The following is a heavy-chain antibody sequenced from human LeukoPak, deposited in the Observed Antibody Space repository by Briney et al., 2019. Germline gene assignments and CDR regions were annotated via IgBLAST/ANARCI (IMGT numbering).Heavy chain of an antibody. V-gene: IGHV3-53*05. Sequence: GGSLRLSCAASGFTVSSNYMSWVRQAPGKGLEWVSVIYSGGSTYYADSVKGRFTISRDNSKNTLYLQMNSLRAEDTAVYYCAKDGGYCSGATCGGWDYWGQGTLVTVSS. CDR1: GFTVSSNY. J-gene: IGHJ4*02. D-gene: IGHD2-15*01. CDR3: AKDGGYCSGATCGGWDY. CDR2: IYSGGST.